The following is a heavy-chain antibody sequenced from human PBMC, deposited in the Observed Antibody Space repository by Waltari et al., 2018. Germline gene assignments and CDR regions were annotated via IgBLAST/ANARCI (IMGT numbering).Heavy chain of an antibody. CDR2: ISWNSGSI. CDR1: GFTFDDYA. J-gene: IGHJ3*02. V-gene: IGHV3-9*01. Sequence: EVQLVESGGGLVQPGRSLRLSCAASGFTFDDYAMPWVRQAPGKGLEWVSGISWNSGSIGYADSVKGRFTISRDNAKNSLYLQMNSLRAEDTALYYCAKVKVDTAMLHAFDIWGQGTMVTVSS. CDR3: AKVKVDTAMLHAFDI. D-gene: IGHD5-18*01.